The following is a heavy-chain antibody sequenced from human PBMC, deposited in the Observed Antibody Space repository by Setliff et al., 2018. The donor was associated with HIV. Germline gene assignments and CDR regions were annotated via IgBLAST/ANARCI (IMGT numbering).Heavy chain of an antibody. Sequence: SETLSLTCTVSGASISSHSWSWIRQPPGKGLEWIGYLSYTGSTNYNPSLKSRVTMSVDTSKNHFSLTLNSVTAADTAVYYCARFPGSLTYFDYWGQGTLVTVSS. V-gene: IGHV4-59*11. CDR2: LSYTGST. CDR3: ARFPGSLTYFDY. D-gene: IGHD3-10*01. J-gene: IGHJ4*02. CDR1: GASISSHS.